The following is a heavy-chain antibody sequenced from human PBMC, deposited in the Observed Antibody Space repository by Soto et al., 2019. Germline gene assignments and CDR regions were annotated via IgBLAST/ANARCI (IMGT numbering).Heavy chain of an antibody. J-gene: IGHJ5*02. CDR2: IYFSGST. CDR1: GDSISSGAYY. CDR3: ARGSSRSYWFGP. D-gene: IGHD1-26*01. Sequence: SETLSLTCIVSGDSISSGAYYWSWIRRHPGKGLEWIGYIYFSGSTFYNPSLKSRVTISIDRSKTQFSLNLSSLTAADTAVYYCARGSSRSYWFGPWGQGTLVTVSS. V-gene: IGHV4-31*03.